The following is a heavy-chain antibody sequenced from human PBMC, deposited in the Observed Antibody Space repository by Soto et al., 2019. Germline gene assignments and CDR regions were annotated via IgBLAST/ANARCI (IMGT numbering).Heavy chain of an antibody. J-gene: IGHJ5*02. V-gene: IGHV1-46*01. Sequence: QVRLAQSGAEVRRPGASVKVSCKAPGDTFTSYYLNWVRQAPGQGLEWMGVINPHGGSTKYAQKFQGRVTMTRDTSRSTVYMELRSLRSDDTAIYYCARSSGGNFGIIIEGSNWFDPWGQGTLVTVSS. CDR1: GDTFTSYY. CDR2: INPHGGST. D-gene: IGHD3-3*01. CDR3: ARSSGGNFGIIIEGSNWFDP.